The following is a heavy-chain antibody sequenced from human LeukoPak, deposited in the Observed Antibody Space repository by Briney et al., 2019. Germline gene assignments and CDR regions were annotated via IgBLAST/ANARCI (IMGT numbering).Heavy chain of an antibody. D-gene: IGHD1-1*01. V-gene: IGHV4-39*07. CDR1: GGSISSSAYY. Sequence: SETLSLTCTVSGGSISSSAYYWGWIRQPPGKGLEWIGNIFYSGSTYYNPSLKSRVTISVDTSKNQFSLKLSSVTAADTAVYYCASMYDGYFDYWGQGTLVTVSS. J-gene: IGHJ4*02. CDR2: IFYSGST. CDR3: ASMYDGYFDY.